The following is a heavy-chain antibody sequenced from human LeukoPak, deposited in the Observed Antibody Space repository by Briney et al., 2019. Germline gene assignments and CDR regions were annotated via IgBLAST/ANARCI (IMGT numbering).Heavy chain of an antibody. D-gene: IGHD2-2*01. CDR2: MKPNSGDT. CDR3: ARMAHCNSTNCYGDNNWFDP. CDR1: GYTFTNYD. J-gene: IGHJ5*02. V-gene: IGHV1-8*01. Sequence: ASVKVSCRASGYTFTNYDINWVRQATGQGLEWMGWMKPNSGDTGYAPKFQGRVTMTRNTSINTAYMELSSLRSEDTAVYYCARMAHCNSTNCYGDNNWFDPWGQGTLVTVSS.